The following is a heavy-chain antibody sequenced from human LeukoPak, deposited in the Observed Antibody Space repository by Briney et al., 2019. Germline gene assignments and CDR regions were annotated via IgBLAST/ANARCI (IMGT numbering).Heavy chain of an antibody. CDR1: GYSFTSYW. Sequence: GESLKIPCKGSGYSFTSYWIGWVRQMPGKGLEWMGIIYPGDSDTRYSPSFQGQVTISADKSISTAYLQWSSLKASDTAMYYCARHAGRDGYNNYYYYYMDVWGKGTTVTVSS. CDR2: IYPGDSDT. CDR3: ARHAGRDGYNNYYYYYMDV. D-gene: IGHD5-24*01. V-gene: IGHV5-51*01. J-gene: IGHJ6*03.